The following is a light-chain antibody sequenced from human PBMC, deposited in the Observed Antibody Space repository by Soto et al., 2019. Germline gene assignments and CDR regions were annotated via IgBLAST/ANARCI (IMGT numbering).Light chain of an antibody. J-gene: IGLJ3*02. Sequence: QSALTQPASVSGSPGQSITISCTGTSSDVGSYNLVSWYQQHPGKAPKLMIYEGSKRPSGVSYRFSGSKSGNTASLTISGLQAEDEAIYYGSSYAGSHTWVFGGGTKLTVL. CDR1: SSDVGSYNL. CDR2: EGS. V-gene: IGLV2-23*01. CDR3: SSYAGSHTWV.